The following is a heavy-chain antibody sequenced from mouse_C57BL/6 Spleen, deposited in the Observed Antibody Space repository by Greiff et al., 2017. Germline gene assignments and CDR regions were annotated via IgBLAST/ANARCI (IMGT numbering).Heavy chain of an antibody. J-gene: IGHJ3*01. Sequence: EVKLQESGPELVKPGASVKISCKASGYSFTDYNMNWVKRSNGKSLVWIGVLNPNYGTTSYNQKFKGKATLTVDQSSSTAYMQLNSLTSEDSAVYYCARPPIGGHYDWFAYWGQGTLVTVSA. CDR3: ARPPIGGHYDWFAY. D-gene: IGHD2-1*01. CDR2: LNPNYGTT. CDR1: GYSFTDYN. V-gene: IGHV1-39*01.